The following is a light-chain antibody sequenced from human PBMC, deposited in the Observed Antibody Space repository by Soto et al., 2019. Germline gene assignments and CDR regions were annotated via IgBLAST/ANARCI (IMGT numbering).Light chain of an antibody. V-gene: IGLV2-11*01. CDR1: SGVVGGYNF. Sequence: QSALPKPPSVTWSPEKSVTISCTGSSGVVGGYNFVSCYQQHPGKAPQPMIYDVTKRPSGVPDRFYRSKSGNTASLTIFGLPAEDAADYYCCSYAGSSTEGFGTGTK. CDR3: CSYAGSSTEG. J-gene: IGLJ1*01. CDR2: DVT.